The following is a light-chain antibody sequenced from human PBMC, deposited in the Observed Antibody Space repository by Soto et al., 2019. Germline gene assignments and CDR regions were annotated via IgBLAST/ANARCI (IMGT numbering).Light chain of an antibody. CDR3: QQYNDWPT. Sequence: IVMTQSPATLSVSPGERATLFCRASQSVSRNLAWYQQKPGQAPRLLIFGASTRATGIPARFSGSGSGTVFTLTISSLQSEDFADYYCQQYNDWPTFGQGTKVEIK. CDR2: GAS. V-gene: IGKV3-15*01. CDR1: QSVSRN. J-gene: IGKJ1*01.